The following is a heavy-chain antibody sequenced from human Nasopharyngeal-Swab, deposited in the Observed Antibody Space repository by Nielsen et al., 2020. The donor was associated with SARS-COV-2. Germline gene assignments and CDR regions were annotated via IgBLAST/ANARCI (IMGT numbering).Heavy chain of an antibody. J-gene: IGHJ4*02. CDR1: GFAFSTYS. CDR3: VGNNWNYGGVGY. Sequence: GGSLRLSCAASGFAFSTYSMNWVRQAPGKGPEWVSSISSSSSYTYYADSVKGRFTISRDNAKNSLYLQMNSLRAEDTAVYYCVGNNWNYGGVGYWGQGTLVTVSS. V-gene: IGHV3-21*01. D-gene: IGHD1-7*01. CDR2: ISSSSSYT.